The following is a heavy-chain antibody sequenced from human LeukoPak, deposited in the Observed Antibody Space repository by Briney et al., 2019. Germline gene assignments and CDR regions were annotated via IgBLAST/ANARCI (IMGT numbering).Heavy chain of an antibody. J-gene: IGHJ5*02. D-gene: IGHD3-3*01. V-gene: IGHV1-2*02. CDR3: TRPYYDFWSGYADNWFDP. Sequence: GASVKVSCKASGYTFTGYYMHWLRQAPGQGLEWMGWINPNSGGTNYAQKFQGRVIMTRDTSISTAYMELSRLRSDDTAVYYCTRPYYDFWSGYADNWFDPWGQGTLVTVSS. CDR2: INPNSGGT. CDR1: GYTFTGYY.